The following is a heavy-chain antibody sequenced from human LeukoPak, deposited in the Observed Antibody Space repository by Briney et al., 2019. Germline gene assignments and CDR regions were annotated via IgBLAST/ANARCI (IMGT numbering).Heavy chain of an antibody. CDR3: ARRAYGDFYFDS. CDR2: TFYSGKT. D-gene: IGHD4-17*01. Sequence: SETLSLTCTVSGDSIRNSIFYWGWIRQPPEKGLEWIANTFYSGKTSYNPSLKNRVAISVDTSTNQFSLRLSSVTAADTAIYFCARRAYGDFYFDSWGRGTLVTVSS. J-gene: IGHJ4*02. V-gene: IGHV4-39*01. CDR1: GDSIRNSIFY.